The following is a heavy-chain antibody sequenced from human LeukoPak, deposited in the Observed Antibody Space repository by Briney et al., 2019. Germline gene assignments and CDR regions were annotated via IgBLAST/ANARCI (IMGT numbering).Heavy chain of an antibody. Sequence: EASVKVSCKASGYTFTSYDINWVRQATGQGLEWMGWMNPNSGNTGYAQKFQGRVTMTRNTSISTAYMELSGLRSEDTAVYYCARGTRIMGAALYWGQGTLVTVSS. CDR2: MNPNSGNT. CDR3: ARGTRIMGAALY. V-gene: IGHV1-8*01. J-gene: IGHJ4*02. CDR1: GYTFTSYD. D-gene: IGHD1-26*01.